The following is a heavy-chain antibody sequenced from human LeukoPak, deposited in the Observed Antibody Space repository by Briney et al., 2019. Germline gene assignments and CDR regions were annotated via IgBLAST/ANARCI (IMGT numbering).Heavy chain of an antibody. CDR3: ARGRGYGSGSYQDY. Sequence: SETLSLTCAVYGGSFSGYYWSWIRRPPGKGLEWIGEINHSGSTNYNPSLKSRVTISVDTSKNQFSLKLNSVTAADTAVYYCARGRGYGSGSYQDYWGQGTLVTVSS. CDR1: GGSFSGYY. D-gene: IGHD3-10*01. V-gene: IGHV4-34*01. J-gene: IGHJ4*02. CDR2: INHSGST.